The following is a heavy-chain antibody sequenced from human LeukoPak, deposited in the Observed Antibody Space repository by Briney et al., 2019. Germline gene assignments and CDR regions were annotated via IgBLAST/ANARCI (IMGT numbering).Heavy chain of an antibody. CDR3: AKDSSSGSYYYFDY. CDR1: GFTFSRYA. D-gene: IGHD1-26*01. Sequence: GGSLRLSCAASGFTFSRYAMSWVRQAPGKGLEWVSGISGSGGSTYYADSVKGRLTNSRDNSKNTLYLQMSSLRAEDTAVYYCAKDSSSGSYYYFDYWGQGTLVTVSS. V-gene: IGHV3-23*01. J-gene: IGHJ4*02. CDR2: ISGSGGST.